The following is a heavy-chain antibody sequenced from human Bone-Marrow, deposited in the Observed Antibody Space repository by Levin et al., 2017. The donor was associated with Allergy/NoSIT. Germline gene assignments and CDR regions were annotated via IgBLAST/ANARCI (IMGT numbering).Heavy chain of an antibody. CDR1: GYTFTSYG. Sequence: ASVKVSCKASGYTFTSYGISWVRQAPGQGLEWMGWISAYNGNTNYAQKLQGRVTMTTDTSTSTAYMELRSLRSDDTAVYYCAREVVEYSSSWEGVYWGQGTLVTVSS. D-gene: IGHD6-13*01. V-gene: IGHV1-18*01. CDR3: AREVVEYSSSWEGVY. CDR2: ISAYNGNT. J-gene: IGHJ4*02.